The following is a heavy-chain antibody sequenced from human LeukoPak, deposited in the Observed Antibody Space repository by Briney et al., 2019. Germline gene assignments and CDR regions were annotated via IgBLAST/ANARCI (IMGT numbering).Heavy chain of an antibody. CDR3: ARHGDVVVTAIRDYYYGMDV. J-gene: IGHJ6*02. V-gene: IGHV4-59*08. D-gene: IGHD2-21*02. CDR1: GGSISSYY. CDR2: IYYSGST. Sequence: SETLSLTCTVSGGSISSYYWSWIRQPPGKGLEWIGYIYYSGSTNYNPSLKSRVTISVDTSKNQSSLKLSSVTAADTAVYYCARHGDVVVTAIRDYYYGMDVWGQGTTATVSS.